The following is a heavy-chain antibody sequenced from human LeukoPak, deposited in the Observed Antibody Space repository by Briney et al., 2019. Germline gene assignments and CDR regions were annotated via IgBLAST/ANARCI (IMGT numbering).Heavy chain of an antibody. CDR2: MNPNSGNT. V-gene: IGHV1-8*01. J-gene: IGHJ4*02. CDR1: GYTFTSCD. Sequence: ASVKVSCKASGYTFTSCDINWVRQATGQGLEWMGWMNPNSGNTGYAQKFQGRVTMTRNTSISTAYMELSSLRSEDTAVYYCARGKWASYYDSSGYPGGSYWGRGTLVTVSS. D-gene: IGHD3-22*01. CDR3: ARGKWASYYDSSGYPGGSY.